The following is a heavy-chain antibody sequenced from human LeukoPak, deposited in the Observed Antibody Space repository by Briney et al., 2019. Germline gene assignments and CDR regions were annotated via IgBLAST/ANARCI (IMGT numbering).Heavy chain of an antibody. CDR2: ISSNGGST. CDR1: GFTFSSYV. CDR3: AELGITMIGGV. Sequence: GGSLRLSCAASGFTFSSYVMHWVRQAPGKGLEYVSAISSNGGSTYYANSVKGRFTISRDNAKNSLYLQMNSLRAEDTAVYYCAELGITMIGGVWGKGTTVTISS. J-gene: IGHJ6*04. V-gene: IGHV3-64*01. D-gene: IGHD3-10*02.